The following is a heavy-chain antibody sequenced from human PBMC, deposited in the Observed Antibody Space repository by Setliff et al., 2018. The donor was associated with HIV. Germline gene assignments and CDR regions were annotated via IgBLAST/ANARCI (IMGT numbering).Heavy chain of an antibody. Sequence: PSETLSLTCTVSGGSISDSHWGWIRQPPGKGLEWVATIYQTGNTYYSPSLKSRVTVSMDMSRNQFSVKLNSATAADTAVYYCARQAWHYDRDGYFIDYWGQGMLVTVSS. CDR1: GGSISDSH. CDR2: IYQTGNT. D-gene: IGHD3-22*01. V-gene: IGHV4-59*08. J-gene: IGHJ4*02. CDR3: ARQAWHYDRDGYFIDY.